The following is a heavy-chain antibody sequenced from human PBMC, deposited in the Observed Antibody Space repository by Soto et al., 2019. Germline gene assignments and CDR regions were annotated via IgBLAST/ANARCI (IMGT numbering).Heavy chain of an antibody. V-gene: IGHV3-23*01. CDR3: AGRYCTNGVCYTNYDYYIDV. CDR1: GFTFSTYA. CDR2: ITTSGGNT. J-gene: IGHJ6*03. D-gene: IGHD2-8*01. Sequence: EVQLLESGGGLVQPGGSLRLSCAASGFTFSTYAMSWVRQAPGKGLEWVSTITTSGGNTYYADSVQGRFTISGDNSKNTLYLQMNSLRAEDTAVYYCAGRYCTNGVCYTNYDYYIDVWGKGTTVTVSS.